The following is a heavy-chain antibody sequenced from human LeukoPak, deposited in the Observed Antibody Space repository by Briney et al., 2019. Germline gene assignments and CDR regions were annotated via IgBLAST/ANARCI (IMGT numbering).Heavy chain of an antibody. CDR3: ARYTTGRGFDF. CDR1: GFTFSRNG. Sequence: GGSLRLSCAASGFTFSRNGMHWVRQAPGKGLEWVAYIWYDGSDEGYADSVKGRFTISRDNSKNTLYLQMNSLRADDTAVYYCARYTTGRGFDFWGQGALVTVSS. CDR2: IWYDGSDE. J-gene: IGHJ4*02. V-gene: IGHV3-33*08. D-gene: IGHD6-19*01.